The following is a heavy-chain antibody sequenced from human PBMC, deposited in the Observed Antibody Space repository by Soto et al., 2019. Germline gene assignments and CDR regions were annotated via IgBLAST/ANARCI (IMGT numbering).Heavy chain of an antibody. CDR3: AHKLSSSWPNVWFDP. D-gene: IGHD6-13*01. J-gene: IGHJ5*02. CDR2: IYWNDDK. CDR1: GFSLSTSGVG. V-gene: IGHV2-5*01. Sequence: QITLKESGPTLVKPTQTLTLTCTFSGFSLSTSGVGVGWIRQPPGKALEWLALIYWNDDKRYSPSLKSRLTITKDTSKNQVVLTMTNMDPVDTATYYCAHKLSSSWPNVWFDPWGQGTLVTVSS.